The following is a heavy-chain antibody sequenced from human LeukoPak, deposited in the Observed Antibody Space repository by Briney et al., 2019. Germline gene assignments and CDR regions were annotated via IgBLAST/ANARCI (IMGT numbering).Heavy chain of an antibody. CDR2: IYYSGST. V-gene: IGHV4-31*03. D-gene: IGHD1-14*01. CDR1: GGSISSGGYY. Sequence: PSQTLSLTCTVSGGSISSGGYYWSWIRQHPGKGLEWIGYIYYSGSTYYNPSLKSRVTISVDTSKNQFSLKLSSVTAADTAVYYCARDPGGTLLRYFDYWGQGTLVTVSS. CDR3: ARDPGGTLLRYFDY. J-gene: IGHJ4*02.